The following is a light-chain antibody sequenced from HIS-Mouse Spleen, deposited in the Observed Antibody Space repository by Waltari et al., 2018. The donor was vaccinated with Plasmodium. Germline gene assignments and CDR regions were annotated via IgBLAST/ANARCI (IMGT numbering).Light chain of an antibody. Sequence: EIVMTQSPATLSVSPGERATLSCWASPSVSSNLAWYQQKPGQAPRLLISGASTRATGIPARFSGSGSGTEFTLTISSLQSEDFAVYYCQQYNNWSFTFGPGTKVDIK. CDR1: PSVSSN. CDR2: GAS. CDR3: QQYNNWSFT. V-gene: IGKV3-15*01. J-gene: IGKJ3*01.